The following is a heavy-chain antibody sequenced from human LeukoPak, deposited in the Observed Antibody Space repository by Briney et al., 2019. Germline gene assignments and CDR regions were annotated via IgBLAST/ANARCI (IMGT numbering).Heavy chain of an antibody. CDR3: ARGWIHLDV. Sequence: SETLSLTCTVSGGSMSSSYWSWIRQAPGKGLEWIGYIYYNGHTYYNPSLKSRVTISVDTSKTQFSLELRSVTAADTAVYYCARGWIHLDVWRQGTTVTVS. V-gene: IGHV4-59*01. D-gene: IGHD5-18*01. J-gene: IGHJ6*02. CDR1: GGSMSSSY. CDR2: IYYNGHT.